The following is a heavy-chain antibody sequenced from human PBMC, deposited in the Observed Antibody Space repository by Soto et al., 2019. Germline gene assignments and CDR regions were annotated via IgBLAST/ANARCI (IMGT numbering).Heavy chain of an antibody. J-gene: IGHJ4*02. D-gene: IGHD4-17*01. V-gene: IGHV3-48*02. CDR1: GFTFSSYS. CDR2: ISSSSSTI. Sequence: EVQLVESGGGLVQPGVSLRLSCAASGFTFSSYSMNWVRQAPGKGLEWVSYISSSSSTIYYADSVKGRFTISRDNAKTPLYLQMNSLRDEDTAVYYGPRYDGTTPPSAHWGQGTLVTVSP. CDR3: PRYDGTTPPSAH.